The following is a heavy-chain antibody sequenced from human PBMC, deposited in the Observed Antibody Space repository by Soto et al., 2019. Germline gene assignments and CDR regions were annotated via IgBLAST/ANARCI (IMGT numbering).Heavy chain of an antibody. Sequence: EVQLLDSGGGLVQPGGSLRLSCAASGFTFSTYAMSWVRQAPGKGLELVSTITGSGSSTYYADSVKGRFTISRDNSKTTLSLQMNSLTAEDTAVYYCAKDLYGDYGGVDYWGQGTLVTVSS. CDR2: ITGSGSST. D-gene: IGHD4-17*01. J-gene: IGHJ4*02. CDR1: GFTFSTYA. CDR3: AKDLYGDYGGVDY. V-gene: IGHV3-23*01.